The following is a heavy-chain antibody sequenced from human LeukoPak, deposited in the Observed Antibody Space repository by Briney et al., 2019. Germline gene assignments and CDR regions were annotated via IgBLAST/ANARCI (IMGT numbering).Heavy chain of an antibody. D-gene: IGHD1-26*01. CDR3: ARDVGGSLDY. CDR2: IKEDESAK. CDR1: GFTFSTYW. V-gene: IGHV3-7*01. Sequence: GGSLRLSCAASGFTFSTYWMAWVRQAPGKGLEWVANIKEDESAKHQADSVKGRFTISRDNAQNSVYLQMSSLRGEDTAVYYCARDVGGSLDYWGQGALVTVSS. J-gene: IGHJ4*02.